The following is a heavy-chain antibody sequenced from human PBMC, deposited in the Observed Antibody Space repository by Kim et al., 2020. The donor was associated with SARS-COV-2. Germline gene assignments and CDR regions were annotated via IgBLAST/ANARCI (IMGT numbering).Heavy chain of an antibody. CDR3: ARRRDTYFDF. D-gene: IGHD5-18*01. Sequence: NTSYNPSLKSRVTISVDTSKNQFSLKLSSMTAADTAVYYCARRRDTYFDFWGQGTLVTVSS. J-gene: IGHJ4*02. CDR2: NT. V-gene: IGHV4-39*01.